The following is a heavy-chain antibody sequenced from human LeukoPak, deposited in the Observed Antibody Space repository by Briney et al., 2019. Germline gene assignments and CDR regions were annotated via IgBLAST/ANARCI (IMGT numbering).Heavy chain of an antibody. CDR1: GFTFSSYG. Sequence: GGSLRLSCAASGFTFSSYGMHWVRQAPGKGLEWVAFIRYDGSNKYYADSVKGRFTISRDNSKNTLYLQMNGLRAEDTAVYYCAKDGQYSSSWYNYYYYYGMDVWGQGTTVTVSS. V-gene: IGHV3-30*02. CDR2: IRYDGSNK. J-gene: IGHJ6*02. CDR3: AKDGQYSSSWYNYYYYYGMDV. D-gene: IGHD6-13*01.